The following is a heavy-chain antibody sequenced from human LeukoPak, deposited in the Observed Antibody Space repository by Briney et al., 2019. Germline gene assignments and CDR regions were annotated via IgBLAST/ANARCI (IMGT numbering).Heavy chain of an antibody. D-gene: IGHD6-19*01. CDR3: VREGAVAPKHFDL. Sequence: GASVKVSCKAFGFSLTNNYMHWVRQAPGQGLEWMGYMRPTDAYTGYAPKFQGRVTVTRDTSTNTLYMELSSLGSDATAVYYCVREGAVAPKHFDLWGQGTLLTVSS. CDR2: MRPTDAYT. CDR1: GFSLTNNY. V-gene: IGHV1-46*01. J-gene: IGHJ4*02.